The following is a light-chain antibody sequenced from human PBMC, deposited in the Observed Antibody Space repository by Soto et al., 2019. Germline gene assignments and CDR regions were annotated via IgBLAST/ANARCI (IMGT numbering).Light chain of an antibody. Sequence: DIVMTQSPLSLPVTPGEAASISCRSSQSVLNSDGYNRMDWYLQKPGRSPRLLIYLGSNRASGVPDRFSGSGSGTDFTLTISRVEAEDVGVYYCMQALQTPWTFGQGTKVEIK. CDR1: QSVLNSDGYNR. J-gene: IGKJ1*01. V-gene: IGKV2-28*01. CDR3: MQALQTPWT. CDR2: LGS.